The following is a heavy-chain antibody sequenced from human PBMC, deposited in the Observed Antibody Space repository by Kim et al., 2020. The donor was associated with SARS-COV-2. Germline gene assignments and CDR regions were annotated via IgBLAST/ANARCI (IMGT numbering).Heavy chain of an antibody. CDR3: ARMDYCSSTSCSSFDY. Sequence: SLKSRVTISVDTSKNQLSLKLSSVTAADTAVYYCARMDYCSSTSCSSFDYWGQGTLVTVSS. J-gene: IGHJ4*02. D-gene: IGHD2-2*01. V-gene: IGHV4-59*01.